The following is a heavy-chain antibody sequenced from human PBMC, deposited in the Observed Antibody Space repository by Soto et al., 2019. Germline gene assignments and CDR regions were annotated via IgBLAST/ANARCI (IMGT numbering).Heavy chain of an antibody. J-gene: IGHJ3*02. CDR1: GFIFNNAW. CDR2: IKSKTDGGTT. Sequence: EVPLVESGGGLVKPGGSLTLSCAASGFIFNNAWMNWVRQAPGKGLEWVGRIKSKTDGGTTDYAAPVKGRFTISRDDSKNTLYLQMNSLKTEVTAVYYCTHQRWGAFEIWGQGTMVTVSS. CDR3: THQRWGAFEI. D-gene: IGHD2-2*01. V-gene: IGHV3-15*07.